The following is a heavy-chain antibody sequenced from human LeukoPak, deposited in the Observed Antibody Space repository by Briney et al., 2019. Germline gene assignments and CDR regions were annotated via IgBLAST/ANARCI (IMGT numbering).Heavy chain of an antibody. CDR3: ATVGSGATVLDSSDY. Sequence: GGSLRLSCAASGFTFSRFSMNWVRQAPGKGLEWVSIISSGGGHPYYADSVKGLFTISRDNAKNLLYLQMNTLRVEDTAVYYCATVGSGATVLDSSDYWGQGTLVTVYS. J-gene: IGHJ4*02. CDR2: ISSGGGHP. V-gene: IGHV3-21*06. D-gene: IGHD3/OR15-3a*01. CDR1: GFTFSRFS.